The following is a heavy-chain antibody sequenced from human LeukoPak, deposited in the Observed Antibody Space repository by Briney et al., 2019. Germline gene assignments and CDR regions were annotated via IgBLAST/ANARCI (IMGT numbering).Heavy chain of an antibody. CDR1: GGSISSYY. J-gene: IGHJ2*01. D-gene: IGHD4-17*01. CDR2: IYYSGST. CDR3: ARRRSTTVTTSGWYFDL. Sequence: PSETLSLTCTVSGGSISSYYWSWIRQPPGKGLEWIGYIYYSGSTNYNPSLKSRVTISVDTSKNQFSLKLSSVTAADTAVYYCARRRSTTVTTSGWYFDLWGRGTLVTVSS. V-gene: IGHV4-59*12.